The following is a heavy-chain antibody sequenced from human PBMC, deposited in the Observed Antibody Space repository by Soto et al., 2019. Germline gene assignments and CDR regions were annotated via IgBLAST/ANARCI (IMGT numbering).Heavy chain of an antibody. CDR2: FDPEDGDT. CDR1: GYTLNEVS. CDR3: ATDKADYDTSGYYYS. J-gene: IGHJ4*02. D-gene: IGHD3-22*01. V-gene: IGHV1-24*01. Sequence: ASVKVSFKVSGYTLNEVSMHWVRQAPGKGLEWMGGFDPEDGDTIYAQKFQGRVTMTEDTSTDTAYMELSSLRSEDTAVYYCATDKADYDTSGYYYSWGQGTLVTVS.